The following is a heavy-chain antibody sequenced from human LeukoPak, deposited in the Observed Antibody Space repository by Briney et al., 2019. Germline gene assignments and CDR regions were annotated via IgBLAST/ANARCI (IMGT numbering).Heavy chain of an antibody. CDR2: IDHRGST. Sequence: SETLSLTCAVYGGSFSGYYWSWIRQPPGKGLEWIGEIDHRGSTNYNPSLKSRVTISVDTSKNQFSLRLSSVTAADTAVYYCAGPGAARLDYWGQGTLVTVSS. V-gene: IGHV4-34*01. CDR1: GGSFSGYY. CDR3: AGPGAARLDY. J-gene: IGHJ4*02. D-gene: IGHD6-6*01.